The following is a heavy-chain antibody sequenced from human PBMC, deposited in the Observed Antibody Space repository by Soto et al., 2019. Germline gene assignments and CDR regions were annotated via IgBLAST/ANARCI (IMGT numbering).Heavy chain of an antibody. V-gene: IGHV1-3*01. CDR1: GYTFTKYV. D-gene: IGHD3-22*01. CDR2: VSSSFGNT. J-gene: IGHJ4*02. Sequence: ASVKVSCKASGYTFTKYVIQWVRQAPGQRLEWVGCVSSSFGNTRSSQRFQGRATITWDTAASTAYMELSSLASEDTAVYYCATETLYYAKRGFDDWGQGTLVTVSS. CDR3: ATETLYYAKRGFDD.